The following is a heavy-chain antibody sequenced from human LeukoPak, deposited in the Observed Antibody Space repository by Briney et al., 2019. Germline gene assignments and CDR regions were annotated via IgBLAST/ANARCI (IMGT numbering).Heavy chain of an antibody. CDR1: GFTFDDYT. CDR2: ISWDGGNT. Sequence: PGGSLRLSCVASGFTFDDYTMHWVRQAPGKGLEWVSLISWDGGNTYYADSVKGRFTISRDNSKNSLYLQMNSLRTEDTALYYCAKGSDILTQAFDYWGQGTLVTVSS. J-gene: IGHJ4*02. V-gene: IGHV3-43*01. D-gene: IGHD3-9*01. CDR3: AKGSDILTQAFDY.